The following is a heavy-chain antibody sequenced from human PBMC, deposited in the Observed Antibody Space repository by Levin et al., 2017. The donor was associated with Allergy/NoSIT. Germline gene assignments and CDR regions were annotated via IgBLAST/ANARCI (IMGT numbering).Heavy chain of an antibody. J-gene: IGHJ6*02. V-gene: IGHV3-30-3*01. CDR3: ARDSRGPDV. CDR2: ISYDGSNK. Sequence: GESLKISCAASGFTFSSYAMHWVRQAPGKGLEWVAVISYDGSNKYYADSVKGRFTISRDNSKNTLYLQMNSLRAEDTAVYYCARDSRGPDVWGQGTTVTVSS. CDR1: GFTFSSYA.